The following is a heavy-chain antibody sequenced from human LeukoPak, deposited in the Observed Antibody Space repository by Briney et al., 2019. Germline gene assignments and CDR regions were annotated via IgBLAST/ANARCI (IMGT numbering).Heavy chain of an antibody. CDR1: GYTFTGYY. Sequence: ASVKVSCKASGYTFTGYYMHWVRQAPGQGLEWMGWINPNSGGTNYAQKFQGRVTMTRDTSISKDYMELSRLRSDDTAVYYCARAPSHCSGGSCYSGYYWGQGPLVTVSS. J-gene: IGHJ4*02. V-gene: IGHV1-2*02. CDR3: ARAPSHCSGGSCYSGYY. D-gene: IGHD2-15*01. CDR2: INPNSGGT.